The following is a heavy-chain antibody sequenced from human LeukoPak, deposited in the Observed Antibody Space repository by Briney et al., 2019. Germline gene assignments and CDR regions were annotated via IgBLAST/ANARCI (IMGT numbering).Heavy chain of an antibody. V-gene: IGHV4-34*01. CDR3: ASSRSGMDV. CDR2: INHSGST. J-gene: IGHJ6*04. Sequence: PSETLSLTCAVYGGSFSGYYWSWIRQPPGKGLEWIGEINHSGSTNYNPSLKSRVTISVDTSKNQFSLKLSSVTAADTAVYYCASSRSGMDVWGKGTTVTVSS. CDR1: GGSFSGYY.